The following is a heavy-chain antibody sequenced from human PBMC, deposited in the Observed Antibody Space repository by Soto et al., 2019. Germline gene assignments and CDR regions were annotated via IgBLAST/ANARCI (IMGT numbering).Heavy chain of an antibody. J-gene: IGHJ4*02. V-gene: IGHV5-51*01. CDR3: ARSRAGDFDY. CDR2: IYPDDSDT. Sequence: GESLKISCKGSGYGFTTYWIAWVRQMPGKGLEWMGIIYPDDSDTRYSPSFQGQVTISADKSISTAYLQWSSLKASDTAMYYCARSRAGDFDYWGQGTLVTVYS. CDR1: GYGFTTYW. D-gene: IGHD3-10*01.